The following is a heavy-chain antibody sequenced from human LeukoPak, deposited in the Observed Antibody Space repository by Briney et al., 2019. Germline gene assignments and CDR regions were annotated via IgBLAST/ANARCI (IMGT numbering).Heavy chain of an antibody. D-gene: IGHD3-22*01. V-gene: IGHV1-46*01. CDR3: ASVGKSPPGITMTLRDYYGMDV. Sequence: GASVTVSCTASGYTFTSYYMHWVRQAPGQGLEWMGIINPSGGSTSYAQKFQGRVTMTRDTSTSTVYMELSSLRSEDTAVYYCASVGKSPPGITMTLRDYYGMDVWGQGTTVTVSS. J-gene: IGHJ6*02. CDR1: GYTFTSYY. CDR2: INPSGGST.